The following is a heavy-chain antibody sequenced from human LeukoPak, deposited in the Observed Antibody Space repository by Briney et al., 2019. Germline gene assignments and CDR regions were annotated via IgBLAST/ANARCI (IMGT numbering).Heavy chain of an antibody. D-gene: IGHD3-3*01. V-gene: IGHV3-30*02. Sequence: PGGSLRLSCAASGFTFSSYGMHWVRQASGKGLEWVAFIRYDGSNKYYADSVKGRFTISRDNSKNTLYLQMNSLRAEDTAVYYCANTGITIFGVVLDLDYWGQGTLVTVSS. CDR2: IRYDGSNK. CDR3: ANTGITIFGVVLDLDY. CDR1: GFTFSSYG. J-gene: IGHJ4*02.